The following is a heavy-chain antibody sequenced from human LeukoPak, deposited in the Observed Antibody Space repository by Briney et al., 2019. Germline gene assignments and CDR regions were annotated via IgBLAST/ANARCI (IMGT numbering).Heavy chain of an antibody. CDR2: IYTSGST. CDR3: ARVTVVYYDPSTGAFDI. J-gene: IGHJ3*02. CDR1: GGSFSGYY. Sequence: SETLSLTCAVYGGSFSGYYWSWIRQPAGKGLEWIGRIYTSGSTNYNPSLKSRVTMSVDTSKNQFSLKLSSVTAADTAVYYCARVTVVYYDPSTGAFDIWGQGTMVTVSS. D-gene: IGHD3-22*01. V-gene: IGHV4-59*10.